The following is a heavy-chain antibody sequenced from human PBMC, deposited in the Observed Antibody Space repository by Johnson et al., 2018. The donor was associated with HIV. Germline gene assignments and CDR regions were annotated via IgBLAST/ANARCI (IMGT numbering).Heavy chain of an antibody. V-gene: IGHV3-15*01. CDR2: IKSKTDGGTT. CDR3: AIPYYFDSGDYQ. Sequence: GLEWVGRIKSKTDGGTTDYAAPVKGRFTISRDDSKNTLYLQMNSLKTEDTAVYYCAIPYYFDSGDYQWGQGTVVTVSS. D-gene: IGHD3-22*01. J-gene: IGHJ3*01.